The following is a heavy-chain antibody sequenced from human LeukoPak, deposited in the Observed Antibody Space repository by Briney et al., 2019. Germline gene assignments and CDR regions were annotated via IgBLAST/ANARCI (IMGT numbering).Heavy chain of an antibody. Sequence: GGSLRLSCATSGFTFDDYGMSWVRQAPGKGLEWVSDINWNGGSTGYADSVKGRFTISRDNAKNSLYLQMNSLRAEDTALYYCARNGRPIVVEWYFDLWGRGALVTVSS. CDR3: ARNGRPIVVEWYFDL. V-gene: IGHV3-20*04. J-gene: IGHJ2*01. CDR2: INWNGGST. CDR1: GFTFDDYG. D-gene: IGHD3-22*01.